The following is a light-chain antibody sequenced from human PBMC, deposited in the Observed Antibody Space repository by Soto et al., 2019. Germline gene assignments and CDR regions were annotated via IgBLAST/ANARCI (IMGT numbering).Light chain of an antibody. V-gene: IGKV3-20*01. CDR1: QSISSNY. J-gene: IGKJ3*01. CDR2: GAS. Sequence: EIVLTQSPGTLSLSPGERGTLSCRASQSISSNYLAWFQQKPGQAPRLLIYGASSRATGIPDRFSGSGSGTDFTLTISRLEPEDFAVYYCQQYGSSPFTFDPGTKVDIK. CDR3: QQYGSSPFT.